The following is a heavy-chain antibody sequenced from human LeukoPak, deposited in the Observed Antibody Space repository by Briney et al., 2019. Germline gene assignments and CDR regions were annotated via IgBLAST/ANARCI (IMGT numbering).Heavy chain of an antibody. CDR2: IYHSGST. Sequence: SETLSLTCAVSGGSISSGGFSWSWIRQPPGKGLEWIGYIYHSGSTYYNPSLKSRVTISVDRSKNQFSLKLSSVTAADTAVYYCASGLSSSWYKGFDYWGQGTLVTVSS. CDR1: GGSISSGGFS. J-gene: IGHJ4*02. CDR3: ASGLSSSWYKGFDY. D-gene: IGHD6-13*01. V-gene: IGHV4-30-2*01.